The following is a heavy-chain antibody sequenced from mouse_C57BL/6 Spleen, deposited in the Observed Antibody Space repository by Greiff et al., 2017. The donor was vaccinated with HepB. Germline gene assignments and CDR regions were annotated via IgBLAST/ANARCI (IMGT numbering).Heavy chain of an antibody. CDR3: ARGSSYYYAMDY. D-gene: IGHD1-3*01. Sequence: QVHVKQPGTELVKPGASVKLSCKASGYTFTSYWMHWVKQRPGQGLEWIGNINPSNGGTNYNEKFKSKATLTVDKSSSTAYMQLSSLTSEDSAVYYCARGSSYYYAMDYWGQGTSVTVSS. CDR2: INPSNGGT. V-gene: IGHV1-53*01. CDR1: GYTFTSYW. J-gene: IGHJ4*01.